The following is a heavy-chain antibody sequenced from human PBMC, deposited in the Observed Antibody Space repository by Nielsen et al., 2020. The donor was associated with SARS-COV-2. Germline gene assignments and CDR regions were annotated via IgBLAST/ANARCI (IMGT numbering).Heavy chain of an antibody. V-gene: IGHV3-48*03. CDR3: AIRGYSYGFIDYFDY. CDR2: ISSSGSTI. CDR1: GFTFSSYE. J-gene: IGHJ4*02. Sequence: LKISCAASGFTFSSYEMNWVRQAPGKGLEWVSYISSSGSTIYYADSVKGRFTISRDNAKNSLYLQMNSLRAEDTAVYYCAIRGYSYGFIDYFDYWGQGTLVTVSS. D-gene: IGHD5-18*01.